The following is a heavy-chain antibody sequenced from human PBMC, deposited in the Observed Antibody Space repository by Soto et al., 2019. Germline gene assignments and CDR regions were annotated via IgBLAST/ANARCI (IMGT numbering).Heavy chain of an antibody. D-gene: IGHD6-19*01. Sequence: GASVKVSCKASGYTFTGYYMHWVRQAPGQGLEWMGWINPNSGGINYAQKFQGRVTMTEDTSTDTAYMELSSLRSEDTAVYYCATDQAVAGTAGGYYYGMDVWGQGTTVTVSS. V-gene: IGHV1-2*02. J-gene: IGHJ6*02. CDR2: INPNSGGI. CDR3: ATDQAVAGTAGGYYYGMDV. CDR1: GYTFTGYY.